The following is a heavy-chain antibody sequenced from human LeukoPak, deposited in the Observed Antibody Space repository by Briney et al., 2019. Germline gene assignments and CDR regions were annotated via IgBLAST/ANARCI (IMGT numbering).Heavy chain of an antibody. V-gene: IGHV3-9*01. CDR3: AKALAPYGGSSRVAFDI. J-gene: IGHJ3*02. Sequence: GGSLRLSCAASGFTFSSYWMHWVRQAPGKGLEWVSGISWNSGSIGYADSVKGRFTISRDNAKNSLYLQMNSLRAEDTALYYCAKALAPYGGSSRVAFDIWGQGTMVTVSS. CDR1: GFTFSSYW. CDR2: ISWNSGSI. D-gene: IGHD4-23*01.